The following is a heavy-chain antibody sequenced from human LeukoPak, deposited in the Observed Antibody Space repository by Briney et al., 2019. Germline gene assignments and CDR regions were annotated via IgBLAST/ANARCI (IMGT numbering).Heavy chain of an antibody. CDR1: GRSESSGSYY. D-gene: IGHD6-13*01. CDR2: IYYSGST. J-gene: IGHJ4*02. CDR3: ARGRSSSWYIPFAY. Sequence: PSETLSLTCTVSGRSESSGSYYWSWIRQPPGKGLEWIGDIYYSGSTNYNPSLKSRVTISIDTSKNQFSLKLSSVTAADTAVYFCARGRSSSWYIPFAYWGQGTLVTVSS. V-gene: IGHV4-61*01.